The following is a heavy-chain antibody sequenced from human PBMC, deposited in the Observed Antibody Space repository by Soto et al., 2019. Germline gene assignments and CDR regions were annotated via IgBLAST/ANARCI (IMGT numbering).Heavy chain of an antibody. CDR1: GYTFTSYA. CDR2: INAGNGNT. Sequence: ASVKVSCKASGYTFTSYAMLWVRQAPGQRLEWMGWINAGNGNTKYSQKFQGRVTITRDTSASTAYMELRSLRSDDTAVYYCAREARIRDYDILTGYEAFDIWGQGTTVTVS. D-gene: IGHD3-9*01. V-gene: IGHV1-3*01. CDR3: AREARIRDYDILTGYEAFDI. J-gene: IGHJ3*02.